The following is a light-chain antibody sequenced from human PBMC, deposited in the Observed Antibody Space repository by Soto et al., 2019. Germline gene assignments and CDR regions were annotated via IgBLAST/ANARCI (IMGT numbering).Light chain of an antibody. CDR3: ISYASINTYV. J-gene: IGLJ1*01. Sequence: QSALTQPASVSGSPGQSITISCTGTSSGVGGYDYVSWYQQHPGKAPKLTIYDVTNRPSGVSNRFSGSKSGNTASLTISGLQAEDQADYYCISYASINTYVFGTGTKVTVL. CDR2: DVT. CDR1: SSGVGGYDY. V-gene: IGLV2-14*01.